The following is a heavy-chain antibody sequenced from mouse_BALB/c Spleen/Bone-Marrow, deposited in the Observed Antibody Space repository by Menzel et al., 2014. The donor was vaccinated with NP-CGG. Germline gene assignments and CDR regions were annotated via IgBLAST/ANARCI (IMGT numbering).Heavy chain of an antibody. D-gene: IGHD2-2*01. CDR1: GYTFTDYA. J-gene: IGHJ3*01. Sequence: QVQLQHSGPELVRPGVPVKISCKGSGYTFTDYAMHWVKQSHAKSLEWIGVISTYSGNTNYNQKFKGKATMTVDKSSSTAYMELARLTSEDSAIYYCARSGYGYDWFAYWGQGTLVTVSA. CDR2: ISTYSGNT. CDR3: ARSGYGYDWFAY. V-gene: IGHV1-67*01.